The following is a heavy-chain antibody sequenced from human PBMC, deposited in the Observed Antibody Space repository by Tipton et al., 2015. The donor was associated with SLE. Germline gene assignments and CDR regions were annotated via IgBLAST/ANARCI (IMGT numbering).Heavy chain of an antibody. CDR1: GGSISSGSYY. CDR2: IYTSGST. V-gene: IGHV4-61*09. J-gene: IGHJ4*02. CDR3: ARVGGSSWFSYFDY. Sequence: TLSLTCTVSGGSISSGSYYWSWIRQPAGKGLEWIGHIYTSGSTNYNPSLKSRVTISVDTSKNQFSLKLSSVTAAGTAGYYWARVGGSSWFSYFDYWGQGTLVTVSS. D-gene: IGHD6-13*01.